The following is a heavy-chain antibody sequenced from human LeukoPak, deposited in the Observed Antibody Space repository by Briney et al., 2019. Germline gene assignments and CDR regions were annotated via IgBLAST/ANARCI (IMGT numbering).Heavy chain of an antibody. CDR2: INPSGGST. D-gene: IGHD1-7*01. CDR1: GYTFTSYY. J-gene: IGHJ6*02. V-gene: IGHV1-46*04. Sequence: ASVKVSCKASGYTFTSYYMHWVRQVPGQGLEWMGIINPSGGSTTYAQKLQARVTMTRDTSTSTVYMELSSLRSEDTAVYYCARGTLQPRTWSHYYYGMDVWGQGTTVTVSS. CDR3: ARGTLQPRTWSHYYYGMDV.